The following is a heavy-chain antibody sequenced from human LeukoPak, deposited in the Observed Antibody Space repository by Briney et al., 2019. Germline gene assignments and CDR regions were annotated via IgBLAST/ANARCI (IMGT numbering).Heavy chain of an antibody. V-gene: IGHV3-23*01. CDR1: GGSISGHY. J-gene: IGHJ4*02. CDR3: GKTTVGYSSGQKPAWPVDY. Sequence: ETLSLTCTVSGGSISGHYWSWIRQSPGKGLEWVAGIFGSGGSPHYADPVKGRFTISRDNSRNTVYLQINSLRAEDTAVYYCGKTTVGYSSGQKPAWPVDYWGQGTPVTVSS. CDR2: IFGSGGSP. D-gene: IGHD5-18*01.